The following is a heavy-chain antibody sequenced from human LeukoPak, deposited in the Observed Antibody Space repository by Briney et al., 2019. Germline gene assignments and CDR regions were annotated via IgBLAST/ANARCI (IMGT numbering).Heavy chain of an antibody. CDR1: GYTFTSYY. J-gene: IGHJ6*02. CDR3: ARDKEGMVYAMPGMDV. CDR2: INPSGGST. V-gene: IGHV1-46*01. Sequence: AASVKVSCKASGYTFTSYYMHWVRQAPGQGLEWMGIINPSGGSTSYAQKFQGRVTMTRDTSTSTVYMELSSLRSEDTAVYYCARDKEGMVYAMPGMDVWGQGTTVTVSS. D-gene: IGHD2-8*01.